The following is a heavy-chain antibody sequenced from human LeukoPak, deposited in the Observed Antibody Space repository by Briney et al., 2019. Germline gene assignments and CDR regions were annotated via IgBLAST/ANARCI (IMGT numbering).Heavy chain of an antibody. CDR1: GGSFSGYY. J-gene: IGHJ3*02. CDR2: INHSGST. V-gene: IGHV4-34*01. Sequence: PSETLSLTYAVYGGSFSGYYWSWIRQPPGKGLEWIGEINHSGSTNYNPSLKSRVTISVDTSKNQFSLKLSSVTAADTAVYYCTRVTWLPRPPRAFDIWGQGTMVTVSS. CDR3: TRVTWLPRPPRAFDI. D-gene: IGHD6-19*01.